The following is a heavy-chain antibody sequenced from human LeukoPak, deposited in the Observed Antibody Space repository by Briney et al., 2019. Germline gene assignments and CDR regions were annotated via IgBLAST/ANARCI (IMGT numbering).Heavy chain of an antibody. CDR1: GFTFSSYA. Sequence: GGSLRLSCAASGFTFSSYAMSWVRQAPGKGLEWVSAISGSGGSTYYADSVKGRFTISRDNSKNTLYLQMNSLRAEDTAVYYCAKTDSYDFWSGQPVQYYWGQGTLVTVSS. V-gene: IGHV3-23*01. D-gene: IGHD3-3*01. CDR2: ISGSGGST. CDR3: AKTDSYDFWSGQPVQYY. J-gene: IGHJ4*02.